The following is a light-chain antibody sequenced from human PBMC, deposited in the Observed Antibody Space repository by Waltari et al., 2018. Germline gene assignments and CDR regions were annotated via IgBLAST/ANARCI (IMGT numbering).Light chain of an antibody. J-gene: IGLJ1*01. CDR2: GNR. V-gene: IGLV1-40*01. Sequence: QSVLTQPPSVSGAPGQRVTISCTGSSSNIGAGYDVHWYQQLPGTAPKLLIYGNRTRPAGGPDRFSGSKSGTSASLAITGLQAEDEADYYCQSCDSSLSGYVFGTGSKVTVL. CDR1: SSNIGAGYD. CDR3: QSCDSSLSGYV.